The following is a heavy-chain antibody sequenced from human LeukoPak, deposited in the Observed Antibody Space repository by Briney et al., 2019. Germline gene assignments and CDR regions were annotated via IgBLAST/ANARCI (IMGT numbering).Heavy chain of an antibody. CDR1: GFTFSNAW. CDR2: ISGSGGST. J-gene: IGHJ4*02. Sequence: PGGSLRLSCAASGFTFSNAWMSWVRQAPGKGLEWVSAISGSGGSTYYADSVKGRFTISRDNSKDTLYLQMNSLRAEDTAVYYCAKGPRGYSYGQADYWGQGTLVTVSS. D-gene: IGHD5-18*01. V-gene: IGHV3-23*01. CDR3: AKGPRGYSYGQADY.